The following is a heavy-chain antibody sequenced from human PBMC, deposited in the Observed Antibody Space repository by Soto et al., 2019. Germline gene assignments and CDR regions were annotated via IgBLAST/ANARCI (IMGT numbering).Heavy chain of an antibody. CDR3: ARDRLRYNWNDFPYYCGGMDV. CDR2: ISYDGSNK. J-gene: IGHJ6*02. D-gene: IGHD1-1*01. V-gene: IGHV3-30-3*01. CDR1: GFTFSSYA. Sequence: QVQLVESGGGVVQPGRSLRLSCAASGFTFSSYAMHWVRQAPGKGLEWVAVISYDGSNKYYADSVKGRFTISRDNSKNTLYLQMNSLRAEDTAVYYCARDRLRYNWNDFPYYCGGMDVWGQGTTVTVSS.